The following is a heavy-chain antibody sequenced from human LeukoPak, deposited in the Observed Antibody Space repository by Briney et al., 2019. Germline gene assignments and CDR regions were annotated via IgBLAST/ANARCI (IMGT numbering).Heavy chain of an antibody. CDR2: IYYSGST. D-gene: IGHD3-10*01. CDR1: GGSISSYY. Sequence: SETLSLTCTVSGGSISSYYWSWIRQPPGKGLEWIGYIYYSGSTNYNPSLKSRVTISVDTSKNQFSLKLSSVTAADTAVYYCARRFSMVRGAHFDYWGQGTLVTVSS. J-gene: IGHJ4*02. CDR3: ARRFSMVRGAHFDY. V-gene: IGHV4-59*08.